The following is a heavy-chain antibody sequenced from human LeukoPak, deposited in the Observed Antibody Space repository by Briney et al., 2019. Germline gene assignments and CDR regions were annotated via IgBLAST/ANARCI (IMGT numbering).Heavy chain of an antibody. CDR2: IYYSGST. D-gene: IGHD6-13*01. J-gene: IGHJ4*02. V-gene: IGHV4-31*03. Sequence: SETLSLTCTVSGGSISSGGYYWSWIRQHPGKGLEWIGYIYYSGSTYYNPSLKSRVTMSVDTSKNQFSLKLSSVTAADTAVYYCARELIAAALDYWGQGTLVTVSS. CDR1: GGSISSGGYY. CDR3: ARELIAAALDY.